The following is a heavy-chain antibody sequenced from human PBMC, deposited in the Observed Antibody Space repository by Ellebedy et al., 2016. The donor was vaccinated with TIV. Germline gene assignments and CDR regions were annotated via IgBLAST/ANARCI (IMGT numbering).Heavy chain of an antibody. Sequence: MPSETLSLTFTVSGVSISTYYWSWIRPPPGKGLECIGYIFHSGSTNYNPSLKSRVAIAVDTSKNQFSLRLTSVTAADTAVYYCARGNTDPGSGYHPSFYYGLDVWGQGTTVTVSS. CDR2: IFHSGST. CDR3: ARGNTDPGSGYHPSFYYGLDV. J-gene: IGHJ6*02. CDR1: GVSISTYY. V-gene: IGHV4-59*01. D-gene: IGHD3-3*01.